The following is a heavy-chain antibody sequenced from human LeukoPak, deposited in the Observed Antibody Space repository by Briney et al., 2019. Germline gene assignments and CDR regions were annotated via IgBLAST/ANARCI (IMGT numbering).Heavy chain of an antibody. J-gene: IGHJ4*02. V-gene: IGHV4-39*02. CDR1: GGSISSGSHH. Sequence: SETLSLTCTVSGGSISSGSHHWGWFRQSPGKGLEWIGSIYDSRTIYYNPSLNSRVTISAVTSKNQFSLQLNSVTAADTAVYYCARDGYYLDYWGQGTLVTVSS. CDR2: IYDSRTI. CDR3: ARDGYYLDY. D-gene: IGHD3-10*01.